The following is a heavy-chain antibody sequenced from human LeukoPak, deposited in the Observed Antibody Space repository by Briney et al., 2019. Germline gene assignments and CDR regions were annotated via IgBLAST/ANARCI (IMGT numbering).Heavy chain of an antibody. Sequence: GGSLRLSCAASGFTFSSYAMSWVRQAPGKGLEWVSAISGSGGSTYYADSVKGRFTISRDNSKNTLYLHMNSLRAEDTAVYYCAKLPLAAAGGGLFDYWGQGTLVTVSS. D-gene: IGHD6-13*01. CDR3: AKLPLAAAGGGLFDY. CDR2: ISGSGGST. J-gene: IGHJ4*02. V-gene: IGHV3-23*01. CDR1: GFTFSSYA.